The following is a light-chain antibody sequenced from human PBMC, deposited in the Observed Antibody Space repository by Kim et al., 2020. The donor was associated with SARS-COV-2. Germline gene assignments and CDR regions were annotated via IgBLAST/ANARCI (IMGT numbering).Light chain of an antibody. V-gene: IGKV3-15*01. J-gene: IGKJ1*01. CDR1: QSISNS. CDR3: QQYNNWPET. Sequence: VSPGKRATLSCRASQSISNSLAWYQQKPGQAPRLLIYGASTRATGIPVRFSGSGSRTEFTLTISSLQSEDFAVYYCQQYNNWPETFGQGTKVDIK. CDR2: GAS.